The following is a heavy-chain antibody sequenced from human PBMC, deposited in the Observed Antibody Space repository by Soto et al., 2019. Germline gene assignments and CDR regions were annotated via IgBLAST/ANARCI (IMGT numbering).Heavy chain of an antibody. V-gene: IGHV1-8*01. CDR2: MNPNRGNT. CDR1: GYSFTSYD. CDR3: ARVSMGSSSEDFQH. J-gene: IGHJ1*01. Sequence: QVQLVQSGAEVKKPGASVKVSCKASGYSFTSYDINWVRQATGQGLEWMGWMNPNRGNTGYAQKFQGRVTXXRXTXXSTAYMELSSLRSEDTAVYYCARVSMGSSSEDFQHWGQGTLVTVSS. D-gene: IGHD6-6*01.